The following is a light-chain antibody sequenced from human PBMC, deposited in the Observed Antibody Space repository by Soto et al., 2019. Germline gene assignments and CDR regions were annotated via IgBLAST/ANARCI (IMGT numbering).Light chain of an antibody. CDR1: SSDVGGYNY. V-gene: IGLV2-11*01. CDR3: CSYAGTNTLL. CDR2: DVS. J-gene: IGLJ2*01. Sequence: QSALTQPRSVSGSPGQSVTISCTGTSSDVGGYNYVSWYQQHPGKAPKLMIYDVSKRPSGVPDRFSGSKSGNTASLTISGLQAEDEAEYSCCSYAGTNTLLFGGGTKLTVL.